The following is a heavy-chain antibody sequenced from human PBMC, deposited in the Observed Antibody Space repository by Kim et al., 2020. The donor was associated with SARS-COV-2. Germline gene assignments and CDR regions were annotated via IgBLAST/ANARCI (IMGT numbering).Heavy chain of an antibody. CDR3: TPEGVGVPPFNAFDI. V-gene: IGHV3-15*01. J-gene: IGHJ3*02. Sequence: GGSLRLSCAASGFTFSNAWMSWVRQAPGKGLEWVGRIKSKTDGGTTDYAAPVKGRFTISRDDSKNTLYLQMNSLKTEDTAVYYCTPEGVGVPPFNAFDIWGQGTMVTVSS. D-gene: IGHD1-26*01. CDR1: GFTFSNAW. CDR2: IKSKTDGGTT.